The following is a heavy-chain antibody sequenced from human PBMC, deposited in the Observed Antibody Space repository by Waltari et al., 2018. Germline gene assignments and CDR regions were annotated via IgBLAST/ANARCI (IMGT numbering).Heavy chain of an antibody. Sequence: QLQLQESGPGLVKPSEPLSLTCSVPGSSLTTSRTYWGWIRQPPGQGLEWIATLSYNGATYTSPSLTSRVTMSRDTSKNQLSLTLGAVTAADAAVYYCATYIGASVGTAAFDVWGQGKMVIVSS. CDR1: GSSLTTSRTY. J-gene: IGHJ3*01. CDR2: LSYNGAT. CDR3: ATYIGASVGTAAFDV. D-gene: IGHD5-12*01. V-gene: IGHV4-39*01.